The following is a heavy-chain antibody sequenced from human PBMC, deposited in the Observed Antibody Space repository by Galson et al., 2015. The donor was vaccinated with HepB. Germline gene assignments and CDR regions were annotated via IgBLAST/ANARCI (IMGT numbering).Heavy chain of an antibody. J-gene: IGHJ4*02. D-gene: IGHD1-26*01. CDR2: IFPMLGTT. CDR1: GGTFSTYS. CDR3: AREIVGATRFDR. V-gene: IGHV1-69*10. Sequence: SVKVSCKASGGTFSTYSLNWVRQGPGQGLEWMGGIFPMLGTTHIAQKFQHRITISADKNTSTAFMEVSSLRSEDTATYYCAREIVGATRFDRWGQGTLVTVSS.